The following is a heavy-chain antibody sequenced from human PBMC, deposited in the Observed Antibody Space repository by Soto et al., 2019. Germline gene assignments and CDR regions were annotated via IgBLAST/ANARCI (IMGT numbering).Heavy chain of an antibody. V-gene: IGHV3-23*01. D-gene: IGHD6-19*01. CDR2: ISNSGGTT. J-gene: IGHJ4*02. Sequence: EVQLLESGGGLVQPGGSLRLSCAASGFTFSNYAMSWVRQAPGKGLEWVSLISNSGGTTYYADSVKGRFTISRDNSKNTLYLQMNSLRAEDTAVYYCAQDPKYMGVAGRNWGQGTLVTVSS. CDR1: GFTFSNYA. CDR3: AQDPKYMGVAGRN.